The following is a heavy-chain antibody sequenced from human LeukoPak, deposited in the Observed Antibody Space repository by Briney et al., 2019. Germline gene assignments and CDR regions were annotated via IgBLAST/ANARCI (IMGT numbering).Heavy chain of an antibody. Sequence: SESLSLTCTVAADSINSYCWSWVRQPPGKGLEWIGSMCYSGSTNYNPSLKSRVTISIDTSKNQFSLKLSSVTAADTAVYYCARRVVESAVITERNWFDPWGQGTLVTVSS. V-gene: IGHV4-59*08. CDR1: ADSINSYC. J-gene: IGHJ5*02. CDR2: MCYSGST. D-gene: IGHD4-11*01. CDR3: ARRVVESAVITERNWFDP.